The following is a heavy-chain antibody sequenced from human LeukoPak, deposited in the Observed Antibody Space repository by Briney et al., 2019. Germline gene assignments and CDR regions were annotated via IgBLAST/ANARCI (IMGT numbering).Heavy chain of an antibody. CDR1: GYTFTGYY. V-gene: IGHV1-18*04. CDR3: AREIYGDYGRWFDP. D-gene: IGHD4-17*01. J-gene: IGHJ5*02. Sequence: ASVKVSCKASGYTFTGYYMHWVRQAPGQGLEWMGWISAYNGNTNYAQKLQGRVTMTTDTSTSTAYMELRSLRSDDTAVYYCAREIYGDYGRWFDPWGQGTLVTVSS. CDR2: ISAYNGNT.